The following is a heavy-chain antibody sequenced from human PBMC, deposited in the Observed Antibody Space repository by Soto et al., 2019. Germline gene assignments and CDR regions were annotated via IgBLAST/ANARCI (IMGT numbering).Heavy chain of an antibody. J-gene: IGHJ5*02. CDR3: AKCGYSSASSTWIDP. CDR1: GDRDPINSAA. CDR2: TYYRSKWYN. V-gene: IGHV6-1*01. Sequence: WQTDSLTCAISGDRDPINSAAWDWIRQSPSRGLEWIGRTYYRSKWYNDYAVSVKSRITINPDTSKNQLSLQLNSVTPEDTAVYYCAKCGYSSASSTWIDPWGQETLLTVSS. D-gene: IGHD3-22*01.